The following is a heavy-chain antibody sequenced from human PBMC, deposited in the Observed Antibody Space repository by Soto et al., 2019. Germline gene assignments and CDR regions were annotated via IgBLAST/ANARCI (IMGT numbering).Heavy chain of an antibody. CDR1: GFSLSSTGVG. J-gene: IGHJ1*01. CDR2: IYWDDEK. Sequence: SGPTLVNPTQTLTLTCSVSGFSLSSTGVGVAWIRQPPGKALEWLALIYWDDEKSYSPSLKSRLTITKDTSKNQVVLKMTNMDPVDTGTYYSAHIRQWLQEYFHRWGQ. CDR3: AHIRQWLQEYFHR. D-gene: IGHD6-19*01. V-gene: IGHV2-5*02.